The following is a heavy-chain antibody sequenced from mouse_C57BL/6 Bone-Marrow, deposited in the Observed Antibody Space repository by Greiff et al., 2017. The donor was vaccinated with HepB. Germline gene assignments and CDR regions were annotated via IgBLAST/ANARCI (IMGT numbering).Heavy chain of an antibody. V-gene: IGHV1-69*01. D-gene: IGHD4-1*01. CDR3: AREGLTGDYFDY. CDR1: GYTFTSYW. CDR2: IDPSDSYT. J-gene: IGHJ2*01. Sequence: VQLQQPGAELVMPGASVKLSCKASGYTFTSYWMHWVKQRPGQGLEWIGEIDPSDSYTNYNQKFKGKSTLTVDKSSSTAYMQLSSLTSEDSAVYYCAREGLTGDYFDYWGQGTTLTVSS.